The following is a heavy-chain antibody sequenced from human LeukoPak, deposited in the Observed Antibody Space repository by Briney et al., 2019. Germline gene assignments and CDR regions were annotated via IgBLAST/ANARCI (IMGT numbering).Heavy chain of an antibody. D-gene: IGHD3-10*01. V-gene: IGHV4-59*12. J-gene: IGHJ4*02. CDR1: GGSISSYY. Sequence: SETLSLTCTVSGGSISSYYWSWIQQPPGKGLEWIGYIYYSGSTNYNPSLKSRVTISVDTSKNQFSLKLSSVTAADTAVYYCAGDIGDYFDYWGQGTLVTVSS. CDR2: IYYSGST. CDR3: AGDIGDYFDY.